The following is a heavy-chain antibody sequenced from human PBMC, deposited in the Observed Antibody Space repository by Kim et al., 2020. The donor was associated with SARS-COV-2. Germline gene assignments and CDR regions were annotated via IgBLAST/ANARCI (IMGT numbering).Heavy chain of an antibody. CDR1: GYTFTSYG. CDR3: AREPLAARPGLNWFDP. CDR2: ISAYNGNT. D-gene: IGHD6-6*01. Sequence: ASVKVSCKASGYTFTSYGISWVRQAPGQGLEWMGWISAYNGNTNYAQKLQGRVTMTTDTSTSTAYMELRSLRSDDTAVYYCAREPLAARPGLNWFDPWGQGTLVTVSS. V-gene: IGHV1-18*01. J-gene: IGHJ5*02.